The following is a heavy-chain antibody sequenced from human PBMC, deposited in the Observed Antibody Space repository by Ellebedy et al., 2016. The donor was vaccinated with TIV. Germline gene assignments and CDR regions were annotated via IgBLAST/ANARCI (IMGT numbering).Heavy chain of an antibody. V-gene: IGHV3-48*01. CDR3: ARDGIAARLYPDY. CDR2: ISSSSSTI. D-gene: IGHD6-6*01. Sequence: GGSLRLSXAASGFTFSSYSMNWVRQAPGKGLEWVSYISSSSSTIYYADSVKGRFTISRDNAKNSLYLQMNSLRAEDTAVYYCARDGIAARLYPDYWGQGTLVTVSS. CDR1: GFTFSSYS. J-gene: IGHJ4*02.